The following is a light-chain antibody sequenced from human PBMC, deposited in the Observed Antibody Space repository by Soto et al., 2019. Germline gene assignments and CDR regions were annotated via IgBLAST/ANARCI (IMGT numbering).Light chain of an antibody. CDR1: SSDVGSYNL. Sequence: QSALTQPASVSGSPGQSITISCTGTSSDVGSYNLVSWYQQHPGKAPKLMIYECSKRPSGVSNRFSGSKSGNTASLTISGLQAEDEADYYCCSYAGSSTHVVFGGGTKGTVL. CDR2: ECS. CDR3: CSYAGSSTHVV. V-gene: IGLV2-23*01. J-gene: IGLJ2*01.